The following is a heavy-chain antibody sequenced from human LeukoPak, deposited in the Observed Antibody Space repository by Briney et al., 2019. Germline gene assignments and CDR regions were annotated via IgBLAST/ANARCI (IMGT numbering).Heavy chain of an antibody. J-gene: IGHJ5*02. CDR2: INHSGST. V-gene: IGHV4-34*01. CDR1: GGSFSGYY. CDR3: ARGSHNKRLRRDGYNLVT. Sequence: PSETLSLTCAVYGGSFSGYYWSWIRQPPGKGLEWIGEINHSGSTNYNPSLKSRVTISVDTSKNQFSLKLSSVTAADTAVYYCARGSHNKRLRRDGYNLVTWGQGTLVTVSS. D-gene: IGHD5-24*01.